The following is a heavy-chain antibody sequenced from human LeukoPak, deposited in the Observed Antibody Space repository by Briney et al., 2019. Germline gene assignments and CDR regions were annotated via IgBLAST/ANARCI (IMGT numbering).Heavy chain of an antibody. V-gene: IGHV1-2*04. Sequence: ASVKVSCKASGYSFIDFYIHWVRQAPGQGLEWMGWINPNTGGTKYAQKFQGWVTLTRDTSTSTAYMELSRLRSDDTAAYYCATIIVVADGFDYWGQGTLVTVSS. CDR1: GYSFIDFY. CDR3: ATIIVVADGFDY. CDR2: INPNTGGT. J-gene: IGHJ4*02. D-gene: IGHD6-19*01.